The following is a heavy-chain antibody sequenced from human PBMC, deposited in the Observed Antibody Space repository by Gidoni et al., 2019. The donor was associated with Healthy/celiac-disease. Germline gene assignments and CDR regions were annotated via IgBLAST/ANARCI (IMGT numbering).Heavy chain of an antibody. CDR2: INAGNGNT. Sequence: QVQLVQSGAEVKKPGASVKVSGRASGYTFTSYAMHWVRQAPGQRLEWMGWINAGNGNTKYSQKFQGRVTITRDTSASTAYMELSSLRSEDTAVYYCARDNYSSGPLAFDIWGQGTMVTVSS. CDR3: ARDNYSSGPLAFDI. J-gene: IGHJ3*02. V-gene: IGHV1-3*01. D-gene: IGHD6-19*01. CDR1: GYTFTSYA.